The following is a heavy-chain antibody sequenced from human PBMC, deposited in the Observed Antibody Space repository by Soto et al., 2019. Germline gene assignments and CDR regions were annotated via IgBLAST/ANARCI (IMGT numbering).Heavy chain of an antibody. CDR2: FDPEDGET. D-gene: IGHD4-17*01. Sequence: QVQLVQSGAEVKKPGASVKVSCKVSGHPLSQLSMHWVRQAPGKGGEWMGGFDPEDGETIYAQKFQGRVTMTEDTSTDTAYMELRSLISEDTAVYYCTTTGNDYGDFDSWGQGTLVTVSS. CDR3: TTTGNDYGDFDS. CDR1: GHPLSQLS. V-gene: IGHV1-24*01. J-gene: IGHJ4*02.